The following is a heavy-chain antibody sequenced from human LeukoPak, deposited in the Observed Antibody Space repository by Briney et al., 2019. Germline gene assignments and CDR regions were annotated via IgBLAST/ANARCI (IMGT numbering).Heavy chain of an antibody. CDR2: INAGNGNT. J-gene: IGHJ5*02. CDR1: GYTFTSYA. CDR3: ASGFNDCSGGSCYSSWFDP. V-gene: IGHV1-3*01. Sequence: GASVKVSCKASGYTFTSYAMYWVRQAPGQRLEWMGWINAGNGNTKYSQKFQGRVTITRGTSASTAYMELSSLRSEDTAVYYCASGFNDCSGGSCYSSWFDPWGQGTLVTVSS. D-gene: IGHD2-15*01.